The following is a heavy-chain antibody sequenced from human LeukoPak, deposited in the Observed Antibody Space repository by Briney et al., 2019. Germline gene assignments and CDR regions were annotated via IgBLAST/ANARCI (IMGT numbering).Heavy chain of an antibody. CDR1: GFTFSDFY. J-gene: IGHJ4*02. Sequence: GSLRLSCAASGFTFSDFYMTWIRQAPGKGLEWIGSIYYSGSTYYNPSLKSRVTISVETSKIQFSLKLSSVTAADTAVYYCARDSCSSTSCRRKFDNWGQGTLVTVSS. CDR3: ARDSCSSTSCRRKFDN. D-gene: IGHD2-2*01. CDR2: IYYSGST. V-gene: IGHV4-38-2*02.